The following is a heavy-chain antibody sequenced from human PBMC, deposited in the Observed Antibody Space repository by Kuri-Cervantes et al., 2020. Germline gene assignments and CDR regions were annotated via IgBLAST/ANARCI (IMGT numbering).Heavy chain of an antibody. Sequence: GGSLRLSCKASGYTFTGYYMHWVRQAPGQGLEWMGWINLNSGDTNYAQNFQGRVSMTRDTSINTAYMELSGLRSDDTAVFYCARDPNRLVGTLRSLDYWGQGTLVTVSS. CDR3: ARDPNRLVGTLRSLDY. V-gene: IGHV1-2*02. J-gene: IGHJ4*02. D-gene: IGHD4-23*01. CDR2: INLNSGDT. CDR1: GYTFTGYY.